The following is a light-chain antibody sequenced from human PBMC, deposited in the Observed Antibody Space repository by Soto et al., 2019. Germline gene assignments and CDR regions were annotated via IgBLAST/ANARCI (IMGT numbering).Light chain of an antibody. Sequence: DIVLTQSPCTLSRSPEEIATLSCRAIQSVSNNYLAWYQQKPGQAPRLLIYGASNRATGIPARFSGSGSGTDFTLTISSLEPEDFAVYYCQQRSNWPPITFGQGTRLEIK. CDR3: QQRSNWPPIT. V-gene: IGKV3-11*01. CDR2: GAS. CDR1: QSVSNNY. J-gene: IGKJ5*01.